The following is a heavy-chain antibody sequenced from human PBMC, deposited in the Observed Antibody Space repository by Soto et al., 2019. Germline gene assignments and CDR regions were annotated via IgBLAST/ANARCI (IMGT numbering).Heavy chain of an antibody. J-gene: IGHJ6*02. D-gene: IGHD3-10*01. CDR2: INTDGRST. CDR1: GFTFSSYW. Sequence: GGSLRLSCAASGFTFSSYWMHWVRQTPGKGLVWVSHINTDGRSTSCVDSVKGRFTISRDNAKNTLYLQMNSLRVEDTAVYYCVRDEVRIGMDVWGQGTTVTVS. V-gene: IGHV3-74*01. CDR3: VRDEVRIGMDV.